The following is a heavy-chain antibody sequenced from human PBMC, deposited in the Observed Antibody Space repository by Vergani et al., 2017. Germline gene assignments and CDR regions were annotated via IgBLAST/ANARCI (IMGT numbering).Heavy chain of an antibody. Sequence: EVQLLESGGGLVQPGGSLRLSCAASGFTFSSYAMSWVRQAPGKGLEWVSAISGSGGSTYYADSVKGRFTISRDNAKNSLYLQMNSLRAEDTAVYYCAREFGVAGTHYFDYWGQGTLVTVSS. V-gene: IGHV3-23*01. D-gene: IGHD6-19*01. J-gene: IGHJ4*02. CDR2: ISGSGGST. CDR3: AREFGVAGTHYFDY. CDR1: GFTFSSYA.